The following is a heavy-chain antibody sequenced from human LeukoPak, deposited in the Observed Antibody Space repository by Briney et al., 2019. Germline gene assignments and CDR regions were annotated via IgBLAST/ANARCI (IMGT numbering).Heavy chain of an antibody. Sequence: SETLSLTCTVSGGSISSSSYYWGWIRQPPGKGLEWIGSIYYSGSTYYNPSLKSRVTISVGTSKNQFSLKLSSVTAADTAVYYCARHSSGYQGLNWFDPWGQGTLVTVSS. J-gene: IGHJ5*02. CDR1: GGSISSSSYY. D-gene: IGHD3-3*01. CDR3: ARHSSGYQGLNWFDP. V-gene: IGHV4-39*01. CDR2: IYYSGST.